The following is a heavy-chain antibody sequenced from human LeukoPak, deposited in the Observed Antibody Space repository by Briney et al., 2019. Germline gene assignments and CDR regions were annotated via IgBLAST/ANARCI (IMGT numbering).Heavy chain of an antibody. D-gene: IGHD6-6*01. CDR3: ARLSSSSSDY. CDR1: GGSIYNSIYY. CDR2: IYHSGST. V-gene: IGHV4-39*07. Sequence: PSETLSLTCTVSGGSIYNSIYYWGWIRQPPGKGLEWIGSIYHSGSTYYNPSLKSRVTISVDTSKNQFSLKLSSVTAADTAVYYCARLSSSSSDYWGQGTLVTVSS. J-gene: IGHJ4*02.